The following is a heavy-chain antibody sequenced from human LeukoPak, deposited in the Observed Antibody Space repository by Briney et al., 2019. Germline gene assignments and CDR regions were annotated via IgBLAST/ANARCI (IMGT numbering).Heavy chain of an antibody. CDR2: IKQDGSEK. Sequence: TGGSLRLSCAASGFTFSNCWMSWVRQAPGKGLEWVASIKQDGSEKYYVDSVKGRFTISRDNAKNSLSLQMNSLRAEDTAVYYCARYRVNPDYWGQGTLVTVSS. V-gene: IGHV3-7*03. J-gene: IGHJ4*02. CDR1: GFTFSNCW. D-gene: IGHD3-16*02. CDR3: ARYRVNPDY.